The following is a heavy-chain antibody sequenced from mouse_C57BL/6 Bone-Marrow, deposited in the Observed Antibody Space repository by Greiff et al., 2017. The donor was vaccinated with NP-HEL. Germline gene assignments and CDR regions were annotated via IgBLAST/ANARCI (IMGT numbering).Heavy chain of an antibody. CDR3: AIRAAY. V-gene: IGHV3-6*01. J-gene: IGHJ3*01. D-gene: IGHD2-12*01. Sequence: VQLQQSGPGLVKPSQSLSLTCSVTGYSITSGYYWNWIRQFPGNKLEWMGYISYDGSNNYNPSLKNRISITRDTSKNQFFLKLNSVTTEDTATYYCAIRAAYWGQGTLVTVSA. CDR1: GYSITSGYY. CDR2: ISYDGSN.